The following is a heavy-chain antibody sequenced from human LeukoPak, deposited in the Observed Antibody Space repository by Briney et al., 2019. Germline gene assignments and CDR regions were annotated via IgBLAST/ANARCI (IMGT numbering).Heavy chain of an antibody. V-gene: IGHV1-24*01. CDR1: GYTLTELS. J-gene: IGHJ4*02. D-gene: IGHD5-12*01. CDR3: AIDQRRGYSGISFDY. CDR2: FDPEDGET. Sequence: ASVKVSCKVSGYTLTELSMHWVRQAPGKGLGWMGGFDPEDGETIYAQKFQGRVTMTEDTSTDTAYMELSSLRSEDTAVYYCAIDQRRGYSGISFDYWGQGTLVTVSS.